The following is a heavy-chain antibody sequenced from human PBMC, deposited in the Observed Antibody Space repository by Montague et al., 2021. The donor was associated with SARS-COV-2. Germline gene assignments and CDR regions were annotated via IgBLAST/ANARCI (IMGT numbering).Heavy chain of an antibody. J-gene: IGHJ3*02. CDR3: ARRGRKLLPVATTIGGFDI. Sequence: SETLSLTCTVSGGSISSSNYYWDWIRQPPGKGLEWIGSIYDSGXTXYXXXXKXRVTISVDTSKNHFSLKLSSVTAADTAVYYCARRGRKLLPVATTIGGFDIWAQGQWSPSLQ. CDR1: GGSISSSNYY. CDR2: IYDSGXT. D-gene: IGHD5-12*01. V-gene: IGHV4-39*02.